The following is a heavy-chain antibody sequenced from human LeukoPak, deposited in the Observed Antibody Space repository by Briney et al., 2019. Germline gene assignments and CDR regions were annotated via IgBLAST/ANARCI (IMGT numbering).Heavy chain of an antibody. V-gene: IGHV3-23*01. Sequence: GGSLRLSCAASGFTFSSYAMNWVRQAPGKGLEWVSGMSGSGVSPYYADSVKGRFTMSRDNSKNTLYLQMNSLRAEDTAVYYCAKANSPYYYDSSGYSTFDYWGQGTLVTVSP. CDR2: MSGSGVSP. J-gene: IGHJ4*02. D-gene: IGHD3-22*01. CDR3: AKANSPYYYDSSGYSTFDY. CDR1: GFTFSSYA.